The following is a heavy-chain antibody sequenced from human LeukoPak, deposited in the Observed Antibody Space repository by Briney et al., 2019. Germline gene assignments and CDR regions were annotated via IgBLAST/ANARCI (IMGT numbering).Heavy chain of an antibody. CDR2: ISYDGSHK. J-gene: IGHJ6*02. CDR3: AASRPHYGDYYGVDV. D-gene: IGHD4/OR15-4a*01. CDR1: GFTFSSYG. Sequence: GGSLRLSCAASGFTFSSYGMHWVRQAPGKGLEWVAVISYDGSHKYSADSVKGRFTISRDNSKNTLYLQMNSLRTEDTAVYFCAASRPHYGDYYGVDVWGHGTTVTVSS. V-gene: IGHV3-30*03.